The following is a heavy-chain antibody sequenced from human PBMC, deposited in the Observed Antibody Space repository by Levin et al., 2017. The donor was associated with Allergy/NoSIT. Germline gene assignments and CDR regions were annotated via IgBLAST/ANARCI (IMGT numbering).Heavy chain of an antibody. V-gene: IGHV3-48*01. D-gene: IGHD3-10*01. CDR3: ARGGAPYGSGSYDYFDY. CDR1: GFTFSSYS. Sequence: GGSLRLSCAASGFTFSSYSMNWVRQAPGKGLEWVSYISSSSSTIYYADSVKGRFTISRDNAKNSLYLQMNSLRAEDTAVYYCARGGAPYGSGSYDYFDYWGQGTLVTVSS. CDR2: ISSSSSTI. J-gene: IGHJ4*02.